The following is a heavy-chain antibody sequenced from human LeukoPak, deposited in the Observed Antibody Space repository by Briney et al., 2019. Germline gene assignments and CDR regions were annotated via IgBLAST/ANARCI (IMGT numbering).Heavy chain of an antibody. D-gene: IGHD3-10*01. V-gene: IGHV1-58*01. Sequence: GTSVKVSCTASGFTFTSSVVQWVRQARGQGLEWIGWIVVGSGNTNYAQKFQERVTITRDMSTSTAYMELSSLRFEDTAVYYCAADRAGSYLRFVYWGQGTPVTVSS. CDR1: GFTFTSSV. CDR2: IVVGSGNT. CDR3: AADRAGSYLRFVY. J-gene: IGHJ4*02.